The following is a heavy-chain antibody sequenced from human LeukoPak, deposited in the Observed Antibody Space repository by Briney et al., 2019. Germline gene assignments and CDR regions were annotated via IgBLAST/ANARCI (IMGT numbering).Heavy chain of an antibody. CDR1: GCSISSSSNY. D-gene: IGHD3-10*01. CDR2: IYYSGST. V-gene: IGHV4-39*01. CDR3: ARNSGSYLKWFDP. J-gene: IGHJ5*02. Sequence: ETLCLSCAVSGCSISSSSNYWGWIRQPPGKGLEWIGSIYYSGSTYYNPYPKSRVTISVDTSKNQFSLKLSSVTATDTAVYYCARNSGSYLKWFDPWGQGTLVTVSS.